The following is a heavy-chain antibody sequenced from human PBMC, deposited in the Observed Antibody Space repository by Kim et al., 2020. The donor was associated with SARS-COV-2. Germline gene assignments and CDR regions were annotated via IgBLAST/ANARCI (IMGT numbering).Heavy chain of an antibody. V-gene: IGHV3-74*01. CDR2: INSDGSST. Sequence: GGSLRLSCAASGFTFSSYWMHWVRQAPGKGLVWVSRINSDGSSTSYADSVKGRFTISRDNAKNTLYLQMNSLRAEDTAVYYCARVSDCSSTSCYFWAFDIWGQGTMVTVSS. D-gene: IGHD2-2*01. J-gene: IGHJ3*02. CDR3: ARVSDCSSTSCYFWAFDI. CDR1: GFTFSSYW.